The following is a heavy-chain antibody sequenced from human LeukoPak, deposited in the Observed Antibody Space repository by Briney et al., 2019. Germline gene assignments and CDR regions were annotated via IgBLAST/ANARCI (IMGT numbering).Heavy chain of an antibody. D-gene: IGHD1-26*01. V-gene: IGHV4-39*01. Sequence: SETLSLTCSVSGASISGGTYHWGWIRQPPGKGLGWIGSIYYTGSTYDNPSLKSRVTISVDTSKNQFSLKLSSVTAADTAVYYCARRGGSGRAFDYWGQGTLVTVSS. J-gene: IGHJ4*02. CDR3: ARRGGSGRAFDY. CDR1: GASISGGTYH. CDR2: IYYTGST.